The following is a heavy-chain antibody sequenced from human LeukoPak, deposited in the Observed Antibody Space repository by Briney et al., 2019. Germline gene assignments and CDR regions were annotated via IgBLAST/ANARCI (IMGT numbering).Heavy chain of an antibody. CDR3: ARGQSEYYYYYMDV. Sequence: PSETLSLTCTVSGGSISSGSYYWSWIRQPAGKGLEWIGHIYTSGSTNYNPSLKSRVTISVDTSKNQFSLKLSSVTAADTAVYYCARGQSEYYYYYMDVWGKGTTVTVSS. V-gene: IGHV4-61*09. CDR2: IYTSGST. CDR1: GGSISSGSYY. J-gene: IGHJ6*03.